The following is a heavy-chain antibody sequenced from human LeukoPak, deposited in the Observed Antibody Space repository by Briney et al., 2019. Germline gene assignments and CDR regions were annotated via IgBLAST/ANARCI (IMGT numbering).Heavy chain of an antibody. J-gene: IGHJ4*02. CDR3: ARDHAAMAEAPTDY. Sequence: PGGSLRLSCAASGFTFSSYSMNWVRQAPGKGLEWVSSISSSSSYIYYADSVKGRFTISRDNAKNSLYLQMNSLRAEDTAVYYCARDHAAMAEAPTDYWGQGTLVTVSP. CDR1: GFTFSSYS. D-gene: IGHD5-18*01. V-gene: IGHV3-21*01. CDR2: ISSSSSYI.